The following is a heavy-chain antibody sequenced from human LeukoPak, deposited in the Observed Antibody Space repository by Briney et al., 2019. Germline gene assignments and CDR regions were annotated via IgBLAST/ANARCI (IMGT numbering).Heavy chain of an antibody. V-gene: IGHV4-39*01. Sequence: SETLSLTCTVSGGSISSSSYYWGWIRQPPGKGLEWIGSIYYSGSTYYNPSLKSRVTISVDTSKNQFSLKLSSVTAADTAVYYCARLARRRSTSTNLLYSDYWGQGTLVTVSS. J-gene: IGHJ4*02. D-gene: IGHD2-2*01. CDR1: GGSISSSSYY. CDR3: ARLARRRSTSTNLLYSDY. CDR2: IYYSGST.